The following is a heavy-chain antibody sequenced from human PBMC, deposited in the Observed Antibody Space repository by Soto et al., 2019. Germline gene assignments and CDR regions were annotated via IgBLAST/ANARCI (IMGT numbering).Heavy chain of an antibody. CDR1: GGSVSSGSYY. V-gene: IGHV4-61*01. Sequence: SETLSLTCTVSGGSVSSGSYYWSWIRQPPGKGLEWIGYIYYSGSTNYNPSLKNRVTISVDTSKNQFSLKLSSVTAADTAVYYCARLYYYDSSGYYYEYYFDYWGQGTLVTVSS. CDR3: ARLYYYDSSGYYYEYYFDY. CDR2: IYYSGST. D-gene: IGHD3-22*01. J-gene: IGHJ4*02.